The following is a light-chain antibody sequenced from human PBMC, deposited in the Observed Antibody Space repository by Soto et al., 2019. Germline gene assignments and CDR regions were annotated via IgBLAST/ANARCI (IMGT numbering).Light chain of an antibody. CDR3: QQYGSSPGFT. Sequence: MVLTQFPGSLSLSSGKRATLSCRASQSVSSSYLAWYQRKLGQAPSLLIYVASSRATGIPDRFSGSGSGTDFTLTISRLEPEDFAVYYCQQYGSSPGFTFGPGAKVDIK. CDR2: VAS. CDR1: QSVSSSY. V-gene: IGKV3-20*01. J-gene: IGKJ3*01.